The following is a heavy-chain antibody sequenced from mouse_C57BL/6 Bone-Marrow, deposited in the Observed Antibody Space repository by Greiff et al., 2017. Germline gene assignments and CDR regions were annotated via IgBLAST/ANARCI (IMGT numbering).Heavy chain of an antibody. J-gene: IGHJ2*01. CDR3: TTVYDYGFDY. V-gene: IGHV14-4*01. D-gene: IGHD2-4*01. Sequence: VQLKQSGAELVRPGASVKLSCTASGFNIKDDYMHWVKQRPEQGLEWIGWIDPENGDTEYASKFQGQATITADTSSNTAYLLLSNLTSEDTAVYYCTTVYDYGFDYWGQGTTLTVSS. CDR1: GFNIKDDY. CDR2: IDPENGDT.